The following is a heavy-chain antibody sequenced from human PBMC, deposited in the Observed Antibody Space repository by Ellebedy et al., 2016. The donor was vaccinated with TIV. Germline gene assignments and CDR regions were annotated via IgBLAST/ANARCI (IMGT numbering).Heavy chain of an antibody. V-gene: IGHV3-33*01. J-gene: IGHJ4*02. D-gene: IGHD3-10*01. CDR2: IWYDGSNK. Sequence: GGSLRLXXAASGFTFSSYGMHWVRQAPGKGLEWVAVIWYDGSNKYYADSVKGRFTISRDNSKNTLYLQMNSLRAEDTAVYYCARDPGYYYGSGSPFDYWGQGTLVTVSS. CDR1: GFTFSSYG. CDR3: ARDPGYYYGSGSPFDY.